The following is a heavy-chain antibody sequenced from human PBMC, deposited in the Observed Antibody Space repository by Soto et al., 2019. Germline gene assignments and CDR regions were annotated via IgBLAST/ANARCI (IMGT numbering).Heavy chain of an antibody. J-gene: IGHJ6*02. D-gene: IGHD3-3*01. V-gene: IGHV4-59*01. CDR2: IYYSGST. CDR1: GGSISSYY. CDR3: ARDSGPGDYDFWSGSYYYYGMDV. Sequence: PXETLSLTCTVSGGSISSYYWSWIRQPPGKGLEWIGYIYYSGSTNYNPSLKSRVTISVDTSKNQFSLKLSSVTAADTAVYYCARDSGPGDYDFWSGSYYYYGMDVWGQGTTVTVSS.